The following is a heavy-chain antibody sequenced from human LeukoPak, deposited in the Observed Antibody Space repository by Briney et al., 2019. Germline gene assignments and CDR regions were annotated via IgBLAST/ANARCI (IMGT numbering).Heavy chain of an antibody. CDR2: ISYDGRNK. CDR3: AKDRTGSQRRGYFDY. D-gene: IGHD3/OR15-3a*01. J-gene: IGHJ4*02. V-gene: IGHV3-30*18. CDR1: GFTFSSYG. Sequence: PGGSLRLSCAASGFTFSSYGMHWVRQAPGKGLEWVAVISYDGRNKYYADSVKGRFTISRDNSKNTLYLQMNSLRAEDTAVYYCAKDRTGSQRRGYFDYWGQGTLVTVSS.